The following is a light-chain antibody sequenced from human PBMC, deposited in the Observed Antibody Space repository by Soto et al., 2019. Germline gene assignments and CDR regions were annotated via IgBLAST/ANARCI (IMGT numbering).Light chain of an antibody. V-gene: IGKV1-5*01. CDR2: DAS. J-gene: IGKJ1*01. Sequence: DIPVTQSPSTLSSSVGDRVTITCRASQSISSWLAWYQQKPGKAPKLLIYDASSLESGVPSRFSGRGSGTEFTLTISGLQPDEFATYYCQQYNPYPWTFGQGTKVEIK. CDR3: QQYNPYPWT. CDR1: QSISSW.